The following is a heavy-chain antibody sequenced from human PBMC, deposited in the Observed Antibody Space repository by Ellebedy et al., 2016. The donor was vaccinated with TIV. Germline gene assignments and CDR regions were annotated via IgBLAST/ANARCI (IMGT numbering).Heavy chain of an antibody. CDR3: ARGEKEFFGMDV. D-gene: IGHD1-26*01. V-gene: IGHV3-30*04. CDR2: ISYDGSKK. Sequence: GESLKISCAAPGFTFSSYAMHWVRQAPGKGPEWVALISYDGSKKYYADSVKGRFTISRDNSKNTLHLEMKSLRVEDTAIYYCARGEKEFFGMDVWGQGTTVTVSS. CDR1: GFTFSSYA. J-gene: IGHJ6*02.